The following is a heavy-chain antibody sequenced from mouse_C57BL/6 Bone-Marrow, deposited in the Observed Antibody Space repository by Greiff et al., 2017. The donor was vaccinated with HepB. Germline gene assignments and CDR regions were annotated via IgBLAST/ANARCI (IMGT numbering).Heavy chain of an antibody. J-gene: IGHJ4*01. V-gene: IGHV6-3*01. Sequence: EVKLVESGGGLVQPGGSMKLSCVASGFTFSNYWMNWVRQSPEKGLEWVAQIRCKSDNYATHYAESVKGRFTISRDDSKSSVDLQMNNLRAEDTGRYYCRKAYCSNYAMDCWGQGTSVTVSS. D-gene: IGHD2-5*01. CDR1: GFTFSNYW. CDR2: IRCKSDNYAT. CDR3: RKAYCSNYAMDC.